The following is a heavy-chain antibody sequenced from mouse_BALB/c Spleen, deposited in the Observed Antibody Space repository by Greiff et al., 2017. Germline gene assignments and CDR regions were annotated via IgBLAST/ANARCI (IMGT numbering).Heavy chain of an antibody. J-gene: IGHJ4*01. CDR2: IYPGDGDT. Sequence: QVQLQQSGAELVRPGSSVKISCKASGYAFSSYWMNWVKQRPGQGLEWIGQIYPGDGDTNYNGKFKGKATLTADKSSSTAYMQLSSLTSEDSAVYFCARRQIGAMDYWGQGTSVTVSS. CDR3: ARRQIGAMDY. CDR1: GYAFSSYW. V-gene: IGHV1-80*01.